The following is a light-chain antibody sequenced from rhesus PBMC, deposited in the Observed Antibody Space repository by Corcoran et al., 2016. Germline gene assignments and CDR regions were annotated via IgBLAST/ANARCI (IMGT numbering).Light chain of an antibody. J-gene: IGKJ1*01. CDR3: LRSRNLPWT. CDR2: GAS. CDR1: QSVSSS. V-gene: IGKV3-24*04. Sequence: EIVMTQSPATLALSPGERATLSCRASQSVSSSLAWYQQKPGQAPRLLIYGASSRATGIPDRFSGSGSGTEFTLTISSLEPEDVGVYFCLRSRNLPWTFGQGTKVEIK.